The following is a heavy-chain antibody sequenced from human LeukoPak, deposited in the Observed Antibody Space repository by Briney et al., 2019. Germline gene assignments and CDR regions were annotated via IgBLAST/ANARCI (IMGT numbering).Heavy chain of an antibody. Sequence: AGGSLRLSCAASGFTFSSYGMHWVRQAPGKGLEWVAVISYDGSNKYYADSVKGRFTISRDNSKNTPYLQMNSLRAEDTAVYYCAKDHSFDYGDPYYYYGMDVWGKGTTVTVSS. CDR2: ISYDGSNK. CDR3: AKDHSFDYGDPYYYYGMDV. CDR1: GFTFSSYG. J-gene: IGHJ6*04. D-gene: IGHD4-17*01. V-gene: IGHV3-30*18.